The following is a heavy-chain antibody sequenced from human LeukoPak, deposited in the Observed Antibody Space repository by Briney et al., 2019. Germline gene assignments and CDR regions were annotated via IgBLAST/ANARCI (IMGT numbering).Heavy chain of an antibody. CDR2: INSDGSST. CDR1: GFTFSSYW. CDR3: ARRGSYYRDLPKHFDY. V-gene: IGHV3-74*01. D-gene: IGHD1-26*01. Sequence: QSGGSLRLSCAASGFTFSSYWMHWVRQAPGKGLVWVSRINSDGSSTSYADSVKGRFTISRDNAKNTLYLQMNSLRAEDTAVYYCARRGSYYRDLPKHFDYWGQGTLVTVSS. J-gene: IGHJ4*02.